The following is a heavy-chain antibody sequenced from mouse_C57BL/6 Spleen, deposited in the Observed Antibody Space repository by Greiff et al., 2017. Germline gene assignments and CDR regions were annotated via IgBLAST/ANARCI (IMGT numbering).Heavy chain of an antibody. V-gene: IGHV1-42*01. CDR3: ARRGTSIFDY. CDR2: LTPSTGGI. J-gene: IGHJ2*01. D-gene: IGHD4-1*01. CDR1: GYSFTGYY. Sequence: EVQLLQSGPELVKPGASVKISCQASGYSFTGYYMNWVKQSPEKSLEWIGELTPSTGGITYYQKFKAQATLTVDNAHSTVYMQLKSLTSWDSAVYYCARRGTSIFDYWGQGTTLTVSA.